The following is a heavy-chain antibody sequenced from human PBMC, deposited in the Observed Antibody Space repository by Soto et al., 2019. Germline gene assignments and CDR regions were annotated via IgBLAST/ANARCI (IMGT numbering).Heavy chain of an antibody. CDR3: AKELNGRRWEWFDP. J-gene: IGHJ5*02. CDR1: GFLFSSYA. CDR2: ISGRGGST. V-gene: IGHV3-23*01. D-gene: IGHD1-26*01. Sequence: VPLLESGGGLVQPGGSLRLSCAASGFLFSSYAMSWVRQSPGPGLEWVSAISGRGGSTYYADAGKGRFTISRDNSKNTLYRQMNSLRAEDTAVYYCAKELNGRRWEWFDPWGQGTPVTGSS.